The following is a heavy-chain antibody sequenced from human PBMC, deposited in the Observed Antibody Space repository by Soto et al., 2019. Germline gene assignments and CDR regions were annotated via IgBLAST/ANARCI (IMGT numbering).Heavy chain of an antibody. Sequence: QVQLVQSGAEVKNPGASVKVSCRASGYTLSNNYGISWVRQAPGQGLEWMGWINSYNGVTNNARKFQDRVTLTTDASTTTAYMELRSLRSDDTAIYYCARDRQNYGSLDYWGQEPWSPSPQ. D-gene: IGHD4-17*01. J-gene: IGHJ4*01. V-gene: IGHV1-18*01. CDR3: ARDRQNYGSLDY. CDR1: GYTLSNNYG. CDR2: INSYNGVT.